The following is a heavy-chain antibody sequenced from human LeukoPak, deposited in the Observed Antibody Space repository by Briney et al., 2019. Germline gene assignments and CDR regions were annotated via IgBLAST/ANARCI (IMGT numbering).Heavy chain of an antibody. D-gene: IGHD5-18*01. J-gene: IGHJ4*02. Sequence: PGGSLRLSCAGSGFIFSGYWMHWVRQAPGKGLEWVSYISSSSSTIYYADSVKGRFTISRDNAKNSLYLQMNSLRAEDTAVYYCARDLKGAAGYSYGPHYWGQGTLVTVSS. CDR1: GFIFSGYW. V-gene: IGHV3-48*01. CDR2: ISSSSSTI. CDR3: ARDLKGAAGYSYGPHY.